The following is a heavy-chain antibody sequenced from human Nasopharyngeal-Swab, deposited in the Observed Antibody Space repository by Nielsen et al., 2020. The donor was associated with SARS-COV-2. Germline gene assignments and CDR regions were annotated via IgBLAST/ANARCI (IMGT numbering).Heavy chain of an antibody. V-gene: IGHV5-51*01. Sequence: GESLKISCKASGYNFATYWIGWVRQMPGEGRRWMGLIYPGDSDTRYSPSLQGQVTISADRSITTAYLQWSSLKASDTAMYYCARLPMRAASGRGAFDIWGQGTMVTVSS. D-gene: IGHD6-13*01. J-gene: IGHJ3*02. CDR3: ARLPMRAASGRGAFDI. CDR2: IYPGDSDT. CDR1: GYNFATYW.